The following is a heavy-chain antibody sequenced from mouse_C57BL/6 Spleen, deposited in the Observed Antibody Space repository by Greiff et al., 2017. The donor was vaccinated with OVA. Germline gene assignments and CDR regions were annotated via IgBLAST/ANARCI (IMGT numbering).Heavy chain of an antibody. D-gene: IGHD1-2*01. V-gene: IGHV1-15*01. J-gene: IGHJ2*01. CDR2: IDPETGGT. Sequence: VQLQQSGAELVRPGASVTLSCKASGYTFTDYEMHWVKQTPVHGLEWIGAIDPETGGTAYNQKFKGKAILTADKSSSTAYMERRSLTSEDSAVYYCTPSHYTSYYFDYWGQGTTLTVSS. CDR1: GYTFTDYE. CDR3: TPSHYTSYYFDY.